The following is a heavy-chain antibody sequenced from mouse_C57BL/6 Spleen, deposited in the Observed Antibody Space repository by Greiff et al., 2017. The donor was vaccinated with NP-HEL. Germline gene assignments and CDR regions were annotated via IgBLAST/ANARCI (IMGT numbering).Heavy chain of an antibody. CDR2: INPYNGGT. CDR1: GYTFTDYY. V-gene: IGHV1-19*01. D-gene: IGHD1-1*01. J-gene: IGHJ3*01. CDR3: ATGLRGSSSWFAY. Sequence: VQLQQSGPVLVKPGASVKMSCKASGYTFTDYYMNWVKQSHGKSLEWIGVINPYNGGTSYNQKFKGKATLTVDKSSSTAYMELNSLTSEDSAVYYCATGLRGSSSWFAYWGQGTLVTVSA.